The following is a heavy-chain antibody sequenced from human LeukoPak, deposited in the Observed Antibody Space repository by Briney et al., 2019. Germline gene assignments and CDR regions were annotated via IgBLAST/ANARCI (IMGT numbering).Heavy chain of an antibody. D-gene: IGHD2-21*02. Sequence: SETLSLTCTVSGYSISNGYYWGWIRQPPGKGLEWVGSIYHRGSTYYNPSLRSRVTISLDRSKKKFSLKLTSVTAADTAVYYCARAYCVGDCTVLHIYFDNWGQGTLVTVSS. CDR1: GYSISNGYY. CDR3: ARAYCVGDCTVLHIYFDN. V-gene: IGHV4-38-2*02. J-gene: IGHJ4*02. CDR2: IYHRGST.